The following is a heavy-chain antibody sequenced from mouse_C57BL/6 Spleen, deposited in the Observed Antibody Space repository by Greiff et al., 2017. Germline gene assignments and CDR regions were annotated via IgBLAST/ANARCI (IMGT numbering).Heavy chain of an antibody. V-gene: IGHV5-4*03. Sequence: EVKLVESGGGLVKPGGSLKLSCAASGFTFSSYAMSWVRQTPEKRLEWVATISDGGSYTYCPDNVKGRFTISRDNAKNNLYLQMSHLKSEDTAMYYCARATVVAPYYFDYWGQGTTLTVSS. J-gene: IGHJ2*01. D-gene: IGHD1-1*01. CDR1: GFTFSSYA. CDR2: ISDGGSYT. CDR3: ARATVVAPYYFDY.